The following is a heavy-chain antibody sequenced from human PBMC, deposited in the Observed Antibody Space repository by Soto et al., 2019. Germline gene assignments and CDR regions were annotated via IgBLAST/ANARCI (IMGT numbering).Heavy chain of an antibody. CDR2: INGVGRTT. CDR1: GFTFIPYG. Sequence: EVQLVESGGGVVPPGGSLRLPCEASGFTFIPYGMHWVGQAQGKGLMWVSRINGVGRTTSYADSVKGRFTISRENAKNTLYLQMNSLRAEDTAVYYCARAAYGEYWFDPWGQGTLVTVSS. V-gene: IGHV3-74*01. CDR3: ARAAYGEYWFDP. J-gene: IGHJ5*02. D-gene: IGHD4-17*01.